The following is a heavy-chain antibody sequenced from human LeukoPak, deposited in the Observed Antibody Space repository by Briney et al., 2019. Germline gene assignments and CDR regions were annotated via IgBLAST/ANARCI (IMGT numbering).Heavy chain of an antibody. CDR1: GYSINNNYY. J-gene: IGHJ3*02. Sequence: PSETLSLTCTVSGYSINNNYYWDWVRQPPGKGLEWIASIYHSGKSYYNPALKSRVTISLDTSRNQFSLKLNSVTAADTAVYYCAKSNGYGLVDIWGQGTMVTVSS. D-gene: IGHD3-10*01. CDR2: IYHSGKS. CDR3: AKSNGYGLVDI. V-gene: IGHV4-38-2*02.